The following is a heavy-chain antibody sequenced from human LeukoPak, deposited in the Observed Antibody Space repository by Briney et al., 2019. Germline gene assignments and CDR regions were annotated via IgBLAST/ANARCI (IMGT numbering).Heavy chain of an antibody. CDR2: LAAASGTR. CDR1: GFLFSTYT. D-gene: IGHD1-26*01. V-gene: IGHV3-23*01. J-gene: IGHJ4*02. Sequence: PGGSLRLSCAASGFLFSTYTVNGVRQAPGQGLEWVAALAAASGTRYYANSVKGRFTISRDNSKNTVFLQMNSLRVEDTAVYYCAKDKVPDGKWDIDYWGQGTLVTVSS. CDR3: AKDKVPDGKWDIDY.